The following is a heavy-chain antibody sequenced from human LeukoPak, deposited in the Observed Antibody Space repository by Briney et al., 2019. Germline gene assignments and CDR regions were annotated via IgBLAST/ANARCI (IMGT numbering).Heavy chain of an antibody. CDR3: ARDFVPDYYGSGSYYNGGDY. Sequence: SETLSLTCTVSGGSISSSSYYWGWIRQPPGKGLEWIGSIYYSGSTYYNPSLKSRVTISVDTSKNQFSLKLSSVTAADTAVYYCARDFVPDYYGSGSYYNGGDYWGQGTLVTVSS. CDR1: GGSISSSSYY. V-gene: IGHV4-39*07. CDR2: IYYSGST. J-gene: IGHJ4*02. D-gene: IGHD3-10*01.